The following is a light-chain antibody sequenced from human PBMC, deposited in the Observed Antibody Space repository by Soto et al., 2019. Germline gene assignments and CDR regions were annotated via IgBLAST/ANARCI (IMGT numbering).Light chain of an antibody. Sequence: DIQMTQSPLSVSASVGXRLTTTCRASQTVTHLLNWYQQKPGQAPKLLIYAASSLQGGVPSRFSGSGSGTDFTLTISSLQPEDFATYYCQQSFSSPHTFGQGTKVDIK. CDR1: QTVTHL. V-gene: IGKV1-39*01. CDR2: AAS. J-gene: IGKJ2*01. CDR3: QQSFSSPHT.